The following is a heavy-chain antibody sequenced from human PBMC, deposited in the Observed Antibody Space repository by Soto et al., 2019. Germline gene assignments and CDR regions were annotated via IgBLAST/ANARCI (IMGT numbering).Heavy chain of an antibody. CDR1: GDTFNFYS. D-gene: IGHD3-3*01. CDR3: ARDRLNDFWTGYLLFDN. V-gene: IGHV1-18*01. Sequence: GASVKVSCKASGDTFNFYSINWVRQAPGQRIEWMGWINAGNGNTKYAQKFQDRVTMTTDTSTSTAYMELRSLRSDDTAVYYCARDRLNDFWTGYLLFDNWGQGSLVTVSS. CDR2: INAGNGNT. J-gene: IGHJ4*02.